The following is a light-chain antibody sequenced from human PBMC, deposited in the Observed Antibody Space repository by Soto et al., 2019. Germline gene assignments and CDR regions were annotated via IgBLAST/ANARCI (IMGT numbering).Light chain of an antibody. Sequence: DIQMTQSPSSLSASVGARVTITCRASQDINNYLDWYQVKPGKAPKLLIYDATNLETGVPSRFSGSGSRTDFSFTISSLQPEDVAIYYCHQYDNLPPTFGQGTRLRL. V-gene: IGKV1-33*01. CDR2: DAT. CDR3: HQYDNLPPT. CDR1: QDINNY. J-gene: IGKJ5*01.